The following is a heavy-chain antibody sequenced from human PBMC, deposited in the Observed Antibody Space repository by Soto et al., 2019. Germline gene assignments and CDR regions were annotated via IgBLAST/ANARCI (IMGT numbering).Heavy chain of an antibody. CDR1: GGSISSGGYY. J-gene: IGHJ6*02. V-gene: IGHV4-31*03. CDR2: IYYSGST. D-gene: IGHD3-3*01. CDR3: AGCITSSLLGMDV. Sequence: SETLSLTCTVSGGSISSGGYYWSWIRQHPGKGLEWIGYIYYSGSTYYNPSLKSRVTISVDTSKNQFSLKLGSVTAADTAVYYCAGCITSSLLGMDVWGQGTTVTVS.